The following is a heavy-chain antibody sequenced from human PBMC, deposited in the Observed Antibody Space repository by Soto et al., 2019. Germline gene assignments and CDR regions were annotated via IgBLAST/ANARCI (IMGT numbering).Heavy chain of an antibody. J-gene: IGHJ6*02. CDR1: GFTFSSYS. CDR2: ISSSSSYI. CDR3: ARDFDPPYSSSWSHYGMDV. Sequence: GGSLRLSCAASGFTFSSYSMNWVRQAPGKGLEWVSSISSSSSYIYYADSVKGRFTISRDNAKNSLYLQMNSLRAEDTAVYYCARDFDPPYSSSWSHYGMDVWGQGTTVTVSS. D-gene: IGHD6-13*01. V-gene: IGHV3-21*01.